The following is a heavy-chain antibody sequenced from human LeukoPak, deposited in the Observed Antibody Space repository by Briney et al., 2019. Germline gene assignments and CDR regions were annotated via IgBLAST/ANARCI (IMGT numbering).Heavy chain of an antibody. Sequence: ASAKVSCKASGYTFTRYYMHWGRQAPGQGLEWMGWINPNSGGTNYAQKFQGRVTMTRDTSISTAYMELSRLRSDDTAVYYCARDRRIAARALDYWGQGTLVTVSS. CDR3: ARDRRIAARALDY. V-gene: IGHV1-2*02. D-gene: IGHD6-6*01. CDR2: INPNSGGT. CDR1: GYTFTRYY. J-gene: IGHJ4*02.